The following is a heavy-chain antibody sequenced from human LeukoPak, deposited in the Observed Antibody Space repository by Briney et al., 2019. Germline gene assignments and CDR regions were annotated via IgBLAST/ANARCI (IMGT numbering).Heavy chain of an antibody. J-gene: IGHJ3*02. Sequence: GGSLRLSCAASGFTFSSYGMSWVRQAPGKGLEWVSAISGGGFTTYYADSVKGRFTISRDNSKNTLYLQMNSLRAEDTAVYYCAKDQGRGRGYGSLRGAFDIWGQGTMVTVSS. CDR1: GFTFSSYG. V-gene: IGHV3-23*01. CDR2: ISGGGFTT. D-gene: IGHD5-12*01. CDR3: AKDQGRGRGYGSLRGAFDI.